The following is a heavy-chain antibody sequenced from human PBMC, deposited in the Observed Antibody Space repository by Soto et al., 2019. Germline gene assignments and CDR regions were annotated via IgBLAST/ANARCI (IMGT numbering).Heavy chain of an antibody. CDR2: ISYDGSNK. CDR3: AKVRVPAAMFQYYYYYYGMDV. D-gene: IGHD2-2*01. Sequence: GGSLRLSCAASGFTFSSYGMHWVRQAPGKGLEWVAVISYDGSNKYYADSVKGRFTISRDNSKNTLYLQMNSLRAEDTAVYYCAKVRVPAAMFQYYYYYYGMDVWGQGTTVTVSS. CDR1: GFTFSSYG. V-gene: IGHV3-30*18. J-gene: IGHJ6*02.